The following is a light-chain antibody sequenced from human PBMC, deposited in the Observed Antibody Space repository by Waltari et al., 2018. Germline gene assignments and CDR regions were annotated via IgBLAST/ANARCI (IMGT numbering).Light chain of an antibody. CDR2: AAS. CDR1: QGISNS. V-gene: IGKV1-NL1*01. CDR3: QQYYSTPPT. Sequence: DIQMTQSQSSLSASVGDRVTITCRASQGISNSLAWYQQKPGKSPKLLLYAASRLESGVPSRFSGSGSGTDYTLTISSLQPEDFATYYCQQYYSTPPTFGQGTKLEIK. J-gene: IGKJ2*01.